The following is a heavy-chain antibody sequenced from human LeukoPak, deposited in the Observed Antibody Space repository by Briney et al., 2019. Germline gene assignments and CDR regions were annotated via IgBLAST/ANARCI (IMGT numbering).Heavy chain of an antibody. V-gene: IGHV4-34*01. CDR3: ARASTNYDSSGYYVDY. J-gene: IGHJ4*02. CDR1: GGSFSGYY. Sequence: PSETLSLTCAVYGGSFSGYYWSWIRQPPGKGLEWIGEINHSGSTNYNPSLKSRVTISVDTSKNQFSLKLSSVTAADTAVYYCARASTNYDSSGYYVDYWGQGTLVTVSS. D-gene: IGHD3-22*01. CDR2: INHSGST.